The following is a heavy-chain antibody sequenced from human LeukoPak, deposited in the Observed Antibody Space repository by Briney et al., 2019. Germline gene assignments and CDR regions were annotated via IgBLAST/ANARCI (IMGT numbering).Heavy chain of an antibody. CDR1: GYTFTGYY. Sequence: GASVKVSCKTAGYTFTGYYIHWVRQAPGQGLEWMGWINPNSGDTNSAQKFQGRVTMTRDKSISTAYMELRRLRSDDTAVYYCARTNGGYEYNWGQGSLVTVSS. J-gene: IGHJ4*02. V-gene: IGHV1-2*02. CDR2: INPNSGDT. CDR3: ARTNGGYEYN. D-gene: IGHD5-12*01.